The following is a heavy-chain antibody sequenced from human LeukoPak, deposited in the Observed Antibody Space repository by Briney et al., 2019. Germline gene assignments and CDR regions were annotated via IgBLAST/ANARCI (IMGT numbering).Heavy chain of an antibody. CDR3: ARDLRQSGSGSYSNWFDP. CDR1: GYTFTSYY. J-gene: IGHJ5*02. D-gene: IGHD3-10*01. Sequence: GASVTVSCKASGYTFTSYYMRWVRQAPGQGLEWMGIINPSGGSTSYAQKFQGRVTMTRDTSTSTVYMELSSLRSEDTAVYYCARDLRQSGSGSYSNWFDPWGQGTLVTVSP. V-gene: IGHV1-46*01. CDR2: INPSGGST.